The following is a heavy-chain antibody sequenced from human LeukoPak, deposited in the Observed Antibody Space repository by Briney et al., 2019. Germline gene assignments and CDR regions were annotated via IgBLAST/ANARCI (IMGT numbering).Heavy chain of an antibody. CDR1: GFTFSSYA. D-gene: IGHD3-22*01. V-gene: IGHV3-23*01. Sequence: PGGSLRLSCAASGFTFSSYAMNWVRQAPGKGLEWVSGISGSGGNTYYADSVKGRFTISRDNSKNTLYLQMNNLRAEDTAVYYCARGHRGYDSSGYYSDYWGQGTLVTVSS. J-gene: IGHJ4*02. CDR3: ARGHRGYDSSGYYSDY. CDR2: ISGSGGNT.